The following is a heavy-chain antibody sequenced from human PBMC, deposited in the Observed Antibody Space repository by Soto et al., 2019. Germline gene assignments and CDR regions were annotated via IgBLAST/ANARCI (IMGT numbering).Heavy chain of an antibody. V-gene: IGHV3-23*01. J-gene: IGHJ6*02. D-gene: IGHD1-1*01. Sequence: EVQLLESGGGLVQPGGSLRLSCAASGFTFSSYAMSWVRQAPGEGLEWVSVIRSSGDRTYYADSVKGRFTISRDNSKNTLYMQMNSLRAEDTAVYYCAKQQGPGTPYYYAMDVWGQGTTVTVSS. CDR1: GFTFSSYA. CDR2: IRSSGDRT. CDR3: AKQQGPGTPYYYAMDV.